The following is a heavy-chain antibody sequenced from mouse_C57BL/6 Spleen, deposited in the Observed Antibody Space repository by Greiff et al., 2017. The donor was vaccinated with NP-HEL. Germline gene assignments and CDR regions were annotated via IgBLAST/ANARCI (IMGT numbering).Heavy chain of an antibody. CDR3: ARYYGNYEWYFDV. CDR2: IYPGDGDT. Sequence: QVQLQQSGAELVKPGASVKISCKASGYAFSSYWMNWVQQRPGKGLEWIGQIYPGDGDTNYNGKFKGKATLTADKSSSTAYMQLSSLTSEDSAVYFCARYYGNYEWYFDVWGTGTTVTVSS. CDR1: GYAFSSYW. J-gene: IGHJ1*03. V-gene: IGHV1-80*01. D-gene: IGHD2-1*01.